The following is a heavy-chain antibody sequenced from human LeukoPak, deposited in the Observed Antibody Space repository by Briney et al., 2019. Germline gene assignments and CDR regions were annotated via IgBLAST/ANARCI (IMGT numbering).Heavy chain of an antibody. J-gene: IGHJ4*02. CDR1: GFTFSSNW. CDR2: IKQDGSEK. Sequence: GGSLRLSCAASGFTFSSNWMSWVRQTPGKVLEWVANIKQDGSEKYYVDSVKGRFTISRDNSKNTLYLQMNSLRAEDTAVYYCAKEDSDSSGFSYVDYWGRGTLVTVSS. V-gene: IGHV3-7*03. CDR3: AKEDSDSSGFSYVDY. D-gene: IGHD6-19*01.